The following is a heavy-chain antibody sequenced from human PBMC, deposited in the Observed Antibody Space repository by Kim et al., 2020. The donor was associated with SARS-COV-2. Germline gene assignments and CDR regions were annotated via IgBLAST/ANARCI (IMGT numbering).Heavy chain of an antibody. J-gene: IGHJ5*02. CDR1: GYTFTSYA. CDR3: AREGPYCSSTSCYFVGPFDP. D-gene: IGHD2-2*01. Sequence: ASVKVSCKASGYTFTSYAMHWVRQAPGQRLEWMGWINAGNGNTKYSQKFQGRVTIPRDTSASTAYMELSSLRSEETAVYYCAREGPYCSSTSCYFVGPFDPWGQGTLVTVSS. V-gene: IGHV1-3*01. CDR2: INAGNGNT.